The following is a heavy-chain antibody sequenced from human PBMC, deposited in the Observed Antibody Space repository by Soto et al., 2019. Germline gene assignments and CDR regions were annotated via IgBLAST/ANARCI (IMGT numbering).Heavy chain of an antibody. CDR2: MNPNSGNT. Sequence: QVQLVQSGAEVKKPGASVKVSCKASGYTFTSYDINWVRQATGQGLEWMGWMNPNSGNTGYAQKFQGRVTMTRNTSISTAYTAVSSMRSEDTAVYYCARTLYGDNVDYWGQGTLVIVSS. D-gene: IGHD4-17*01. CDR1: GYTFTSYD. CDR3: ARTLYGDNVDY. V-gene: IGHV1-8*01. J-gene: IGHJ4*02.